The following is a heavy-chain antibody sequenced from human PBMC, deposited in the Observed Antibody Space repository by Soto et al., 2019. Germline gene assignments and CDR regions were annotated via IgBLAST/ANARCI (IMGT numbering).Heavy chain of an antibody. J-gene: IGHJ3*02. Sequence: QVQLQQRGAGLLKPSETLSLTCAVLGGSFSDYYWTWIRQPPGKGLEWIGEINHSGFTSYNPSLKSRLTLLVDTSTKEFSLNLSSVTAADTAAYHCVRGRAFMSRVAFDIWGQATMVTVSS. CDR1: GGSFSDYY. CDR2: INHSGFT. D-gene: IGHD1-26*01. CDR3: VRGRAFMSRVAFDI. V-gene: IGHV4-34*02.